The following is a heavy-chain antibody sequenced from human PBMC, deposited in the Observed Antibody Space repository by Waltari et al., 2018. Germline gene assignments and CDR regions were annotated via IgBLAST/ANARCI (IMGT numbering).Heavy chain of an antibody. CDR2: ISPYNGVT. J-gene: IGHJ4*02. CDR3: ARWTAGVGASRGFDL. V-gene: IGHV1-18*04. CDR1: GYTFNNYG. D-gene: IGHD1-26*01. Sequence: QVQLVQSAAEVKKPGASLKASCQASGYTFNNYGVCWVRQAPGQGLEWMGWISPYNGVTTYAEKFQGRVTMTTDTSTTTAYMELRSLRSDDTAVYYCARWTAGVGASRGFDLWGQGTLVTVSS.